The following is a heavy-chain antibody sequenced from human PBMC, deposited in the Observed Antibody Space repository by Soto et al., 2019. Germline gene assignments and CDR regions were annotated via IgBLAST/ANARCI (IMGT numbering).Heavy chain of an antibody. D-gene: IGHD4-17*01. V-gene: IGHV3-23*01. J-gene: IGHJ4*02. CDR1: GFTFSSYD. CDR3: ARTTTTKSRDY. CDR2: ISVTGSGT. Sequence: EVQLLESGGGLGQPGGSLGLSCAASGFTFSSYDMSWVRQAPGKGLEYVSSISVTGSGTYYADSVKGRFTISRDNSKNTLYLQMNSLRVEDTAVYYCARTTTTKSRDYWGQGTLVTVSS.